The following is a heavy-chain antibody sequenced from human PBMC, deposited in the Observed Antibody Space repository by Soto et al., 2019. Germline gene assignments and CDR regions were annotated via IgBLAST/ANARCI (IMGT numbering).Heavy chain of an antibody. V-gene: IGHV1-69*01. CDR3: ARVPRQMLYGPTRNRMDV. CDR1: GGTFAIYA. Sequence: QVQLVQSGAAVSKPGSSVKVSCKASGGTFAIYAIGWVRQAPGQGLEWMGGIIPAFGTTKNAQKFQDRVDMTADESTNTVYMELRGLRFDDTAVYYCARVPRQMLYGPTRNRMDVWGQGTTLIVSS. D-gene: IGHD2-2*02. J-gene: IGHJ6*02. CDR2: IIPAFGTT.